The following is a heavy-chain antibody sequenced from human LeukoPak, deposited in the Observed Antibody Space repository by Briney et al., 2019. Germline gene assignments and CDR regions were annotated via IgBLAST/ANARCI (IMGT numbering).Heavy chain of an antibody. CDR2: IYSGGST. Sequence: PGGSPELSCAASGFTVSSNYMSWVRQAPGKGLEWVSVIYSGGSTYYADSVKGGCTISRDNSKNTLYLQMNSLRAEDTAVYYCARESYDSSGWEALVIWGQPIM. CDR1: GFTVSSNY. J-gene: IGHJ3*02. CDR3: ARESYDSSGWEALVI. V-gene: IGHV3-53*01. D-gene: IGHD3-22*01.